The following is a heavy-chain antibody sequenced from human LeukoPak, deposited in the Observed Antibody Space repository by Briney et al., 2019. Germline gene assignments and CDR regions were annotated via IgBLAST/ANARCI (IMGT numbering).Heavy chain of an antibody. J-gene: IGHJ2*01. CDR2: IGTAGDT. D-gene: IGHD5-24*01. V-gene: IGHV3-13*01. Sequence: AGSLRLSCAASGFTFSSYDMHWVRQPTGKGLEWVSTIGTAGDTYYPGSVKGRFTISRENAKNSLYLQMDSLRAGDTAVYYCARSRDGYNLWYFDLWGRGTLVTVSS. CDR1: GFTFSSYD. CDR3: ARSRDGYNLWYFDL.